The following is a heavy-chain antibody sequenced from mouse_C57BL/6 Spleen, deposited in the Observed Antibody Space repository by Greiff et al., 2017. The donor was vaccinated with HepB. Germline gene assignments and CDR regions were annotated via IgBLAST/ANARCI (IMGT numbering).Heavy chain of an antibody. CDR2: IYPGDGDT. V-gene: IGHV1-82*01. D-gene: IGHD4-1*01. CDR1: GYAFSSSW. J-gene: IGHJ1*03. Sequence: VKLVESGPELVKPGASVKISCKASGYAFSSSWMNWVKQRPGKGLEWIGRIYPGDGDTNYNGKFKGKATLTADKSSSTAYMQLSSLTSEDSAVYFCARWANWDAWYVDVWGTGTTVTVSS. CDR3: ARWANWDAWYVDV.